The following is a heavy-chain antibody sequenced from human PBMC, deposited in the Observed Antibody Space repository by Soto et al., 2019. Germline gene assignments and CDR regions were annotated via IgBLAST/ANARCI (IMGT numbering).Heavy chain of an antibody. CDR1: GGSISSSNW. CDR3: ARGSSGCTNGVCWIYYYGMDV. D-gene: IGHD2-8*01. Sequence: SETLSLTCAVSGGSISSSNWWSWVRQPPGKGLEWIGEIYHSGSTNYNPSLKSRVTISVDKSKNQFSLKLSSVTAADTAVYYCARGSSGCTNGVCWIYYYGMDVWGQGTTVTVSS. V-gene: IGHV4-4*02. CDR2: IYHSGST. J-gene: IGHJ6*02.